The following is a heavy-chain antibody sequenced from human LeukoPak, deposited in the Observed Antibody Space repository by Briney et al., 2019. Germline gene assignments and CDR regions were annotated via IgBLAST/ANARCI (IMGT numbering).Heavy chain of an antibody. J-gene: IGHJ4*02. D-gene: IGHD6-19*01. V-gene: IGHV4-59*01. CDR2: IYYSGST. CDR3: AWDSSGRRRFDY. Sequence: SETLSLTCTVSGSSISSYYWSWIRQPPGKGLEWIGYIYYSGSTNYNPSLKSRVTISVDTSKNQFSLKLSSVTAADTAVYYCAWDSSGRRRFDYWCQGTLVTVSS. CDR1: GSSISSYY.